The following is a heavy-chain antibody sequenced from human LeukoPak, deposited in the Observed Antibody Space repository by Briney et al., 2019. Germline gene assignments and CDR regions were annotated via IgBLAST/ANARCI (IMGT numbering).Heavy chain of an antibody. Sequence: GGSLRPSCAASGFTFSSYSMNWVRQAPGKGLEWVSSISSSSSYIYYADSVKGRFTISRDNAKNSLYLQMNSLRAEDTAVYYCARDRGGTPRDNRGQGTLVTVSS. J-gene: IGHJ4*02. V-gene: IGHV3-21*01. D-gene: IGHD1-14*01. CDR2: ISSSSSYI. CDR1: GFTFSSYS. CDR3: ARDRGGTPRDN.